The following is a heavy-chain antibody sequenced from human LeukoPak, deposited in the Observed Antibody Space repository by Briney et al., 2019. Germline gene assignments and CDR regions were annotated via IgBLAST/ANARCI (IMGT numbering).Heavy chain of an antibody. J-gene: IGHJ4*02. Sequence: PSQTLSLTCAVSGGSISSGGYSWSWIRQPPGKGLEWIGYIYHSGSTSYNPSLKSRVTVSVDRSTNQFSLKLSSVTAADTAVYYCARACGRTCYFDYWGQGTLVTVSS. CDR1: GGSISSGGYS. V-gene: IGHV4-30-2*01. D-gene: IGHD2-15*01. CDR3: ARACGRTCYFDY. CDR2: IYHSGST.